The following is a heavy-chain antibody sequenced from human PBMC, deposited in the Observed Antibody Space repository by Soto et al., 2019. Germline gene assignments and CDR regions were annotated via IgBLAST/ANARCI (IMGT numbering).Heavy chain of an antibody. D-gene: IGHD2-2*01. V-gene: IGHV3-23*01. Sequence: VQLLESGGGLVQPGGSLRLSCAASGFTFSSYAMSWVRQAPGKGLEWVSAISGSGGSTYYADSVKGRFTISRDNFKNTLYLQMNSLRAEDTAVYYCTKPLGGCSSTSCRTPFDYWGQGTLVTVSS. CDR3: TKPLGGCSSTSCRTPFDY. CDR2: ISGSGGST. J-gene: IGHJ4*02. CDR1: GFTFSSYA.